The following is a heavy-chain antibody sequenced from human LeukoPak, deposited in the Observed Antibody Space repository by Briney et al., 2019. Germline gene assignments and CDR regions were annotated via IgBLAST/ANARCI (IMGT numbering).Heavy chain of an antibody. CDR1: GGTFSSYA. CDR2: IIPIFGTA. D-gene: IGHD2-15*01. J-gene: IGHJ4*02. CDR3: ARNEEWWSPFDY. V-gene: IGHV1-69*05. Sequence: SVKVSCKAFGGTFSSYAISWVRQAPGQGLEWMGRIIPIFGTANYAQKFQGRVTITTDESTSTAYMELSSLRSEDTAVYYCARNEEWWSPFDYWGQGTLVTVSS.